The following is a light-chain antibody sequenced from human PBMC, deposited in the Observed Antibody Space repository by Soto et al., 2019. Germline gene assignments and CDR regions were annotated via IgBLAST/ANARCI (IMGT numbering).Light chain of an antibody. CDR2: VAS. Sequence: EIVMTQSPVTLSVSPGDRATLSCRASQSVNSNLAWYQHKPGQTPKLLIYVASTRATGIPARFSGSGSGTEFTLTISSLQSADFAVYYCQQYNVWPLTFGGGTKVEFK. CDR3: QQYNVWPLT. CDR1: QSVNSN. V-gene: IGKV3-15*01. J-gene: IGKJ4*01.